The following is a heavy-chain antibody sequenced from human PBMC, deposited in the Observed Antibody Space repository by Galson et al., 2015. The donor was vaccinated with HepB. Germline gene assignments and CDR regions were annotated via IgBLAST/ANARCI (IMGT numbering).Heavy chain of an antibody. CDR1: GFTFSSYE. J-gene: IGHJ4*02. D-gene: IGHD6-13*01. CDR3: ARDRVIAGVGY. CDR2: ISSSGSTI. Sequence: SLRLSCAASGFTFSSYEMNWVRQAPGKGLEWVSYISSSGSTIYYADSVKGRFTIFRDNAKNSLYLQMNSLRAEDTAVYYCARDRVIAGVGYCGQGTLVTASS. V-gene: IGHV3-48*03.